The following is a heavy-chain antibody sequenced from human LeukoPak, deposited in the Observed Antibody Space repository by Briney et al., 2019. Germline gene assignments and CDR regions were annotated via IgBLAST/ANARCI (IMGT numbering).Heavy chain of an antibody. CDR3: ARTANWEYYFDY. CDR2: IDWDGDK. D-gene: IGHD7-27*01. V-gene: IGHV2-70*01. J-gene: IGHJ4*02. Sequence: SGPALVKPTQTLTLTCTFSGFSLSTSGMCVSWICQPPGKALEWLALIDWDGDKYYNTSLKTRLTISKDTSKNQVVLTMTNMDPVDTATYYCARTANWEYYFDYWGQGTLVTVSS. CDR1: GFSLSTSGMC.